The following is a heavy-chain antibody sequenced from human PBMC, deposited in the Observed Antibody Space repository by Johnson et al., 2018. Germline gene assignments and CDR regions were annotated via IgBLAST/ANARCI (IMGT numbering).Heavy chain of an antibody. D-gene: IGHD2-21*02. CDR1: GFTVSSNY. Sequence: EVQLLESGGGLVQPGGSLRLSCAASGFTVSSNYMSWVRQAPGKGLAWVSVIYSGGSTYSADSLKGRFTISRDNSKKTRYLKMNRLRAEDKAVYYCSRREACGGDCDRDDAFDIWGQGTMVTVSS. CDR3: SRREACGGDCDRDDAFDI. CDR2: IYSGGST. J-gene: IGHJ3*02. V-gene: IGHV3-66*02.